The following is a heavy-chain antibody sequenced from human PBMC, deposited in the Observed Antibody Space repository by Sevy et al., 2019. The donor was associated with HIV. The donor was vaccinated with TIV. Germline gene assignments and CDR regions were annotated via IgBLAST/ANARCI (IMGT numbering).Heavy chain of an antibody. V-gene: IGHV3-15*01. D-gene: IGHD2-8*02. CDR2: IKSKPDGGTT. CDR1: GFTFSHAW. Sequence: GGSLRLSCAASGFTFSHAWMSWVRQAPGKGLEWVGRIKSKPDGGTTDYAAPVKGRFTISRDDSKNRLFLQMNSLKTEDTAVYYCSTDPIIVLLVTDGMDVWGQGTTVTVSS. J-gene: IGHJ6*02. CDR3: STDPIIVLLVTDGMDV.